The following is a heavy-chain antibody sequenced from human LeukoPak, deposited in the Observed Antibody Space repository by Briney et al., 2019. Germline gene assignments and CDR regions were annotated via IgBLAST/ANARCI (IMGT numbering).Heavy chain of an antibody. Sequence: PGGSLRLSCAASGFTFSSYSMSWVPQAPRKGLEWVSYISSSISYIYYADSVKGRFTIPRDNANNSLFLQMNSLRAEDTAVYYCARGLTYFDYWGQGTPVTVSS. CDR1: GFTFSSYS. CDR3: ARGLTYFDY. J-gene: IGHJ4*02. V-gene: IGHV3-21*01. D-gene: IGHD4/OR15-4a*01. CDR2: ISSSISYI.